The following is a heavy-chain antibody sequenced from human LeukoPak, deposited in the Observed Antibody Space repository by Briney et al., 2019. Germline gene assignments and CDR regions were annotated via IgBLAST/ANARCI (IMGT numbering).Heavy chain of an antibody. CDR3: AREGTSRSYYFDY. CDR2: ISYDGSNK. CDR1: GFTFSSYA. D-gene: IGHD1-1*01. Sequence: PGGSLRLSCAASGFTFSSYAMHWVRQAPGKGLEWVAVISYDGSNKYYADSVKGRFTISRDNTKNTLYLQMNSLRAEDTAVYYCAREGTSRSYYFDYWGQGTLVTVSS. J-gene: IGHJ4*02. V-gene: IGHV3-30-3*01.